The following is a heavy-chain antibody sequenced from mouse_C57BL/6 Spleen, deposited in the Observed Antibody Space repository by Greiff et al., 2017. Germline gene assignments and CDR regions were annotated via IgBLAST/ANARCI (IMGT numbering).Heavy chain of an antibody. CDR2: INPSTGGT. CDR1: GYSFTGYY. J-gene: IGHJ4*01. V-gene: IGHV1-42*01. CDR3: ARSDYDYPYYYAMDY. D-gene: IGHD2-4*01. Sequence: EVQLQQSGPELVKPGASVKISCKASGYSFTGYYMNWVKQSPEKSLEWIGEINPSTGGTTYNQKFKAKATLTVDKSSSTAYMQLKSLTSEDSAVYYCARSDYDYPYYYAMDYWGQGTSVTVSS.